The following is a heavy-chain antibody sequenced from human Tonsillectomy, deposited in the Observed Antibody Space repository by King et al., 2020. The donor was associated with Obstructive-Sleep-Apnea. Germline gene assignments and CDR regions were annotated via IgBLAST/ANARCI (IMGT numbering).Heavy chain of an antibody. D-gene: IGHD3-16*02. CDR3: ARDRYDYVWGSYREGYYFDY. V-gene: IGHV4-38-2*02. CDR2: IYHSGST. Sequence: MQLQESGPGLVKPSETLSLTCTVSGYSISSGYYWGWIRQPPGKGLEWIGSIYHSGSTYYNPSLKSRVTISVDTSKNQFSLKLSSVTAADTAVYYCARDRYDYVWGSYREGYYFDYWGQGTLVTVSS. CDR1: GYSISSGYY. J-gene: IGHJ4*02.